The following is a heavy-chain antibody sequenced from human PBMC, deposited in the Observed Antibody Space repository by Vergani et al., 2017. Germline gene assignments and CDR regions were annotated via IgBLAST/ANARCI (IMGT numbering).Heavy chain of an antibody. CDR3: ARDGRIDAEGTELYY. D-gene: IGHD1-14*01. V-gene: IGHV3-74*01. CDR2: VNPEGTYT. J-gene: IGHJ4*02. CDR1: GFTFSRHW. Sequence: EVQLVESGGGLVQPGGSLRLSCAASGFTFSRHWMHWVRQAPGKGLMWCSRVNPEGTYTPYADSVKCRCTISRDNAKNMMYLQLNSLRDEDTAVYYCARDGRIDAEGTELYYWGQGTLVTVSS.